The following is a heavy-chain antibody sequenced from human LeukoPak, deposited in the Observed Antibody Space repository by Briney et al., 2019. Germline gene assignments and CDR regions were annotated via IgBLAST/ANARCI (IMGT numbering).Heavy chain of an antibody. V-gene: IGHV1-69*13. Sequence: GASVKVSRKASGGTFSSYAISWVRQAPGQGLEWMGGIIPILGTANYAQKFQGRVTITADESTSTAYMELSSLRSEDTAVYYCATRYYYDSSGYLDYWGQGTLVTVSS. CDR3: ATRYYYDSSGYLDY. CDR2: IIPILGTA. CDR1: GGTFSSYA. J-gene: IGHJ4*02. D-gene: IGHD3-22*01.